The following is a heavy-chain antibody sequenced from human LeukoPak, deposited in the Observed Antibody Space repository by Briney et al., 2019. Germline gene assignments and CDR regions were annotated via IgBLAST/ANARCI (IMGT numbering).Heavy chain of an antibody. J-gene: IGHJ4*02. CDR2: ISYDGSNK. Sequence: GGSLRLSCAASGFXFSSYSINWVRQAPGKGLEWVAVISYDGSNKYYADSVKGRFTISRDNSKNTLYLQMNSLRAEDTAVYYCVRATSTRHFDSWGQGSLVTVSS. V-gene: IGHV3-30*03. CDR1: GFXFSSYS. CDR3: VRATSTRHFDS.